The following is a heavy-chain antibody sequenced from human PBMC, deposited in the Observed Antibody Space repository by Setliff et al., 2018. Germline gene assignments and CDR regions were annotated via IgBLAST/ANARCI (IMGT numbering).Heavy chain of an antibody. CDR3: TKGGSWSDY. CDR1: GFTFSTYR. Sequence: PGGSLRLSCAASGFTFSTYRMHWVRQAPGKGLEWVAVIWDDGVKKYHADSVKGRFTISRDNSKNTLYLQMNSLRPEDTAVYYCTKGGSWSDYWGQGALATVSS. V-gene: IGHV3-33*08. D-gene: IGHD6-13*01. CDR2: IWDDGVKK. J-gene: IGHJ4*02.